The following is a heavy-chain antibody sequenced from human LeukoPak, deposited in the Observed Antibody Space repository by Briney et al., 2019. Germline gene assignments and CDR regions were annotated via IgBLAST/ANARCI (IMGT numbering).Heavy chain of an antibody. J-gene: IGHJ4*02. V-gene: IGHV1-2*02. CDR2: INPNSGGT. Sequence: ASVKVSCKASGYTFTGYYMHWVRQAPGQGLERMGWINPNSGGTNYAQKFQGRVTMTRDTSISTAYMELSRLRSDDTAVYYCARDPTRLYYFDYWGQGTLVTVSS. CDR1: GYTFTGYY. D-gene: IGHD2-2*01. CDR3: ARDPTRLYYFDY.